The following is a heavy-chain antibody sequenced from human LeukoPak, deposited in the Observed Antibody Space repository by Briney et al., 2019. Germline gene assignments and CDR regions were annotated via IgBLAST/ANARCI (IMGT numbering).Heavy chain of an antibody. D-gene: IGHD5-24*01. CDR3: ANCRDGYNLLDY. V-gene: IGHV4-34*01. J-gene: IGHJ4*02. Sequence: SSETLSLTCAVYGGSLNGYYWSWIRQPPGKGLEWIGEGGNSGGTKFNPSLKSRVTISADTSKNQFSLKLSSVTAADTAVYYCANCRDGYNLLDYWGQGTLVTVSS. CDR2: GGNSGGT. CDR1: GGSLNGYY.